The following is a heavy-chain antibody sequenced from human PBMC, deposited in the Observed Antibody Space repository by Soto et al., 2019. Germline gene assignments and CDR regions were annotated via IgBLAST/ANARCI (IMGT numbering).Heavy chain of an antibody. V-gene: IGHV4-34*01. CDR3: ARGRGLWFGESNFDY. Sequence: ETLSLTCAVYGGSFSGYYWSWIRQPPGKGLEWIGEINHSGSTNYNPSLKSRVTISVDTSKNQFSLKLSSVTAADTAVYYCARGRGLWFGESNFDYWGQGTLVTVSS. CDR2: INHSGST. J-gene: IGHJ4*02. D-gene: IGHD3-10*01. CDR1: GGSFSGYY.